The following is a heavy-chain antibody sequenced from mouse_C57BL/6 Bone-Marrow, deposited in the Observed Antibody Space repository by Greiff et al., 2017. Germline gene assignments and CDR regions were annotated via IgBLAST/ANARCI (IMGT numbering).Heavy chain of an antibody. CDR3: TRRRLWPQYYAMDY. D-gene: IGHD1-1*02. CDR2: FSSGGDYT. CDR1: GFTFTSYA. J-gene: IGHJ4*01. Sequence: EVKVEESGEGLVKPGGSLKLSCAASGFTFTSYAMSWVRQTPEKRLEWVAYFSSGGDYTYYADTVKGRFTISRDNARNTLYVQLSSMKSEDTAMYYYTRRRLWPQYYAMDYWGQGTSVTVSS. V-gene: IGHV5-9-1*02.